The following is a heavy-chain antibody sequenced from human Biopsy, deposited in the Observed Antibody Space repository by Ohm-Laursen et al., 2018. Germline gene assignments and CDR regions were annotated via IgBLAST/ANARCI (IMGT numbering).Heavy chain of an antibody. Sequence: SLRLSCAASGFSFSNYGMHWVRQAPGKGLEWVALISHGGNDEYYADSVEGRFTISRDNSKNTVPLQMNSLRAEDTAVYYCAKTGGGGSCYPHWGQGTLVTVSS. D-gene: IGHD2-15*01. CDR3: AKTGGGGSCYPH. CDR1: GFSFSNYG. J-gene: IGHJ4*02. V-gene: IGHV3-30*18. CDR2: ISHGGNDE.